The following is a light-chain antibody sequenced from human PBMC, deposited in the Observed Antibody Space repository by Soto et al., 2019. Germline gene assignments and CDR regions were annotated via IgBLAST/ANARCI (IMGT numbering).Light chain of an antibody. CDR2: TNN. Sequence: QSVLTQPPSASGTPGQRVTISCSGSSSNIGINTVNWYQQLPGTSPKLLIYTNNQRPSGVPDRFSGSKSGTSASLAISGLQSEDEADYYCAAWDDTLNGPVFGGGTK. V-gene: IGLV1-44*01. J-gene: IGLJ3*02. CDR1: SSNIGINT. CDR3: AAWDDTLNGPV.